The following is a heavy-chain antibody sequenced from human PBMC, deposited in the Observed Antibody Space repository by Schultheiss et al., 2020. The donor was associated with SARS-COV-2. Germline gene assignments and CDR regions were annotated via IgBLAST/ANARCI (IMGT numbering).Heavy chain of an antibody. CDR3: AKVEEGRNTFFHL. J-gene: IGHJ2*01. D-gene: IGHD3-16*01. CDR1: GFTINSYA. Sequence: GESLKISCVASGFTINSYALNWVRQAPGKGLEWVSGVTGSGSGIYYADSVKGRFTISRDNSKNTLFLQMNNLRVDDTAVYYCAKVEEGRNTFFHLWGRGTLVTVSS. CDR2: VTGSGSGI. V-gene: IGHV3-23*01.